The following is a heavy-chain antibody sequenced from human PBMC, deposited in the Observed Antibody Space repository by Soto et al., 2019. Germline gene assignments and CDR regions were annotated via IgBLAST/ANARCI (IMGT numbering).Heavy chain of an antibody. CDR1: GFTFSNYA. CDR3: GKEGIGGYCISPGCCAIDWFDP. D-gene: IGHD2-2*01. Sequence: EVQLLESGGDLVQPGGSLRLSCAASGFTFSNYAMNWVRQAPGKGLEWVSSISGSGDSTFYADSVKGRFTVSRDNSKNTLYLQMNSLRAEDTAVYYCGKEGIGGYCISPGCCAIDWFDPWGQGTLATVSP. CDR2: ISGSGDST. V-gene: IGHV3-23*01. J-gene: IGHJ5*02.